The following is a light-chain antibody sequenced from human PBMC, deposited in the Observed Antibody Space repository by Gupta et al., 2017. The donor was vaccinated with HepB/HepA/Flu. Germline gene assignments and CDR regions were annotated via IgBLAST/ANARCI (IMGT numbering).Light chain of an antibody. CDR2: DRN. V-gene: IGLV3-19*01. Sequence: SSELTQDPAVSVALGQTVRITCQGDSLRSYYANWYQQKPGQAPVLVMYDRNNRPSGIPDRFSGSSSGNTASLNITGAQAEEEADYYGNSRDNSGDHWVFGGGTKLTVL. CDR1: SLRSYY. CDR3: NSRDNSGDHWV. J-gene: IGLJ3*02.